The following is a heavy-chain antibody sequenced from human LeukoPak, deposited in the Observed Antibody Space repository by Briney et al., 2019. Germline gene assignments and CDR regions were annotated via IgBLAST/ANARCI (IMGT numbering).Heavy chain of an antibody. Sequence: SETLSLTCAVYGGSFSGYYWSWIRQPPGKGLEWIGEINHSGSTNYNPSLKSRVTISVDRSKNQFSLKLSSVTAADTAVYYCASGMTTVSYAWFDPWGQGTLVTVSS. V-gene: IGHV4-34*01. CDR2: INHSGST. J-gene: IGHJ5*02. CDR3: ASGMTTVSYAWFDP. D-gene: IGHD4-17*01. CDR1: GGSFSGYY.